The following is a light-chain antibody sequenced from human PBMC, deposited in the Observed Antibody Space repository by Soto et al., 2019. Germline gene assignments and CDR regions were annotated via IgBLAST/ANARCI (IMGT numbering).Light chain of an antibody. CDR3: QQYDNWPRT. J-gene: IGKJ2*01. CDR2: GAS. Sequence: EIVMTQSPGTLSVSPGERATLSCRANQSVSNNLAWYQQKPGQPPRLLIYGASTRATGMSARFSGSGSETEFTLTISRLESEDFAVYYCQQYDNWPRTFGQGTRLEIK. V-gene: IGKV3-15*01. CDR1: QSVSNN.